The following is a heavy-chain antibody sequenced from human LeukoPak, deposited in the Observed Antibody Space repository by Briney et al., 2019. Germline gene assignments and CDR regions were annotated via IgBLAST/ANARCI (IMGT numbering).Heavy chain of an antibody. CDR2: ISYDGSNK. CDR3: AARIAAAAYPFDY. J-gene: IGHJ4*02. D-gene: IGHD6-13*01. Sequence: PGGSLRLSCAASGFTFSSYAMSWVRQAPGKGLEWVAVISYDGSNKYYADSVKGRLTISRDNSKNTLYPQMNSLRAEDTAVYYCAARIAAAAYPFDYWGQGTLVTVSS. V-gene: IGHV3-30*03. CDR1: GFTFSSYA.